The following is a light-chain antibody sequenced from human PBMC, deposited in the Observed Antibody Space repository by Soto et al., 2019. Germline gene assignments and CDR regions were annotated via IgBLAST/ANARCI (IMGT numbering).Light chain of an antibody. CDR1: QSVSSSS. CDR2: GAS. Sequence: EIVLTQSPGTLSLSPGERATLSCRASQSVSSSSLAWYQQKRGQAPRLLIYGASSRATGIPDRSSGSGSGTDFTLTISRLEPEDFATYYCQHYNSYSEAFGQGTKVEPK. V-gene: IGKV3-20*01. CDR3: QHYNSYSEA. J-gene: IGKJ1*01.